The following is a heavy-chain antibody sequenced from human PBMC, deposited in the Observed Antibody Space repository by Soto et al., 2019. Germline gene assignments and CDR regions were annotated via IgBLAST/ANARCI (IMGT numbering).Heavy chain of an antibody. J-gene: IGHJ6*02. Sequence: ASVKVSCKASGYTFTSYYMHWVRQAPGQGLEWMGIINPSGGSTSYAQKFQGRVTMTRDTSISTAYMELSRLRSDDTAVYYCARGSGYYYYGMDVWGQGTTVTVSS. CDR2: INPSGGST. CDR3: ARGSGYYYYGMDV. D-gene: IGHD3-3*01. CDR1: GYTFTSYY. V-gene: IGHV1-46*01.